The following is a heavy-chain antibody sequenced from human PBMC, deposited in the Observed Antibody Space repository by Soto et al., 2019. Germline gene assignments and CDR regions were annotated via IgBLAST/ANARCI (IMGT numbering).Heavy chain of an antibody. Sequence: QLQLQESGPGLVKPSETLSLTCTVSGGSISSSSYYWGWIRQPPGKGLEWIGSIYYSGSTYYNPSLKSRVTISVDTSKNQFSLKLSSVTAADTAVYYCARHSGRTPGIAVAGHPKFFDYWGQGTLVTVSS. V-gene: IGHV4-39*01. CDR1: GGSISSSSYY. CDR3: ARHSGRTPGIAVAGHPKFFDY. D-gene: IGHD6-19*01. J-gene: IGHJ4*02. CDR2: IYYSGST.